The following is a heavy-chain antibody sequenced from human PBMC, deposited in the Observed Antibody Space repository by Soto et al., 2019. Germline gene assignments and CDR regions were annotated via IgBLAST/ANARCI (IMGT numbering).Heavy chain of an antibody. D-gene: IGHD1-26*01. Sequence: QVQLVQSGAEVKKPGASVKVSCKASGYTFTNYYIHWVRQAPGQGLEWMAIINPGGVATTYAQNFPGRVTMTRDTSTSTVYMELSSLRSDDTAVYYCARAGRWELLACFDYWGQGTLVNVSS. CDR3: ARAGRWELLACFDY. J-gene: IGHJ4*02. V-gene: IGHV1-46*01. CDR2: INPGGVAT. CDR1: GYTFTNYY.